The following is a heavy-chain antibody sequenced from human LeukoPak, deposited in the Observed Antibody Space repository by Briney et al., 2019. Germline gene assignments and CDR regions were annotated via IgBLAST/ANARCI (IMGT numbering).Heavy chain of an antibody. CDR3: ARSLYDYVWGSYRPDWYFDL. CDR2: INHSGST. J-gene: IGHJ2*01. V-gene: IGHV4-34*01. CDR1: GGSFSGYY. D-gene: IGHD3-16*02. Sequence: SETLSLTCAVYGGSFSGYYWSWIRQPPGKGLEWIGEINHSGSTNYSPSLKSRVTISVDTSKNQFSLKLSSVTAADTAVYYCARSLYDYVWGSYRPDWYFDLWGRGTLVTVSS.